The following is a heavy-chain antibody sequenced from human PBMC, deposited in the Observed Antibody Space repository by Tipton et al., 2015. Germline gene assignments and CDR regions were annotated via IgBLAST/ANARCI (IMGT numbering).Heavy chain of an antibody. J-gene: IGHJ4*02. CDR2: ISAYNGNT. CDR1: GYTFTSYG. CDR3: AREGCISTSCYDY. V-gene: IGHV1-18*01. D-gene: IGHD2-2*01. Sequence: QVQLVQSGAEVKKPGASVKVSCKASGYTFTSYGINWVRQAPGQGLEWMGWISAYNGNTSYAQKLQGRVTMTRDTSTSTVYMELSSLRSEDTAVYYCAREGCISTSCYDYWGQGSLVTVSS.